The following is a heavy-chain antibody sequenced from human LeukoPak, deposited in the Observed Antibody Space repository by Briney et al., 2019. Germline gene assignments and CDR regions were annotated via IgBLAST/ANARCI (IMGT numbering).Heavy chain of an antibody. CDR2: IIPIFGTA. Sequence: SVKVSCTASGGTFSSYAISWVRQAPGQGLEWMGGIIPIFGTANYAQKFQGRVTITADESTSTAYMELSSLRSEDTAVYYCARGDRIVGATTPIKFDYWGQGTLVTVSS. J-gene: IGHJ4*02. CDR3: ARGDRIVGATTPIKFDY. V-gene: IGHV1-69*13. CDR1: GGTFSSYA. D-gene: IGHD1-26*01.